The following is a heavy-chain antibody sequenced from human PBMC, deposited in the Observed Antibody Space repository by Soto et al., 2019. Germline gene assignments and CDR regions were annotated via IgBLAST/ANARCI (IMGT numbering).Heavy chain of an antibody. D-gene: IGHD2-21*02. V-gene: IGHV4-39*01. J-gene: IGHJ4*02. CDR1: GTSISSSDYY. Sequence: SETLSLTCTVSGTSISSSDYYWGWVRQPPGKGLEWITSIHYGGNAYYSPSLTTRATISRDTSKNRVSLELRSVTAADTAVYYCARVNVTLDLWGLGTLVTVSS. CDR2: IHYGGNA. CDR3: ARVNVTLDL.